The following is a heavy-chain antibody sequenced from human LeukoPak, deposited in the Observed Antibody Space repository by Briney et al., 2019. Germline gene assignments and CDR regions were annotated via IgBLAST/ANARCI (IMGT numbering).Heavy chain of an antibody. CDR1: GYTFTSYY. V-gene: IGHV1-46*01. CDR2: INPSGGDA. Sequence: ASVKVSCKPSGYTFTSYYMHWVRQAPGQGLEWMGIINPSGGDASYAQKFQGRVTTTRDPSTSTVYMEVVSLRPEDTAVYYCARGCRVVPGVHNVGMTSYYNGMDVWGQGTTVTVSS. D-gene: IGHD2-2*01. J-gene: IGHJ6*02. CDR3: ARGCRVVPGVHNVGMTSYYNGMDV.